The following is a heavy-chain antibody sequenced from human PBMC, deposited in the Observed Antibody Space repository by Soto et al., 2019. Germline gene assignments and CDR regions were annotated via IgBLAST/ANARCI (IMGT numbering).Heavy chain of an antibody. J-gene: IGHJ3*01. D-gene: IGHD3-22*01. Sequence: QVQLVQSGAEVKKPGASVKVSCKASGYTFTSSGMSWVRQAPGQGLEWMGWISAHTGSSEYAQRFQGRVTMTTDRYTSTAYMELTSLGSDDTDVNYCKRAFLYQGSDIRGNSFDAFDFWGPGTLVTGSS. CDR2: ISAHTGSS. V-gene: IGHV1-18*01. CDR1: GYTFTSSG. CDR3: KRAFLYQGSDIRGNSFDAFDF.